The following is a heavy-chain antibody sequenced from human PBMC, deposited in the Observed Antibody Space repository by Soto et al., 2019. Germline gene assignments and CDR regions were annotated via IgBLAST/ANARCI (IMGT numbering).Heavy chain of an antibody. J-gene: IGHJ4*02. Sequence: QVQLVESGGGVVQPGRSLKLSCVASGFTFGTYGMHWVRQTPGRGLEWVAFIWYDGSNAVFADFFKGRLTYSRDNSKNTMSLQMDSLRGDDTAVYYCARDLQIGTHHHFDLWGQGTLVTVSS. V-gene: IGHV3-33*01. CDR3: ARDLQIGTHHHFDL. CDR1: GFTFGTYG. CDR2: IWYDGSNA.